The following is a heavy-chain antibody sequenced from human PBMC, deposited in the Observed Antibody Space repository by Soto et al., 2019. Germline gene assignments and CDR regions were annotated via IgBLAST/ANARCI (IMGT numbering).Heavy chain of an antibody. D-gene: IGHD1-26*01. V-gene: IGHV3-23*01. CDR3: AKSSGGIYYGFDS. CDR1: GCTFNNFA. J-gene: IGHJ4*02. Sequence: EVQLLESGGGLVQPGGSLRLSCAASGCTFNNFALSWVRQAPGKGLQWISAISGTGRSTYYADTVKGRFTISRDNSKNTLYLQVNSLRAEDTAVYYSAKSSGGIYYGFDSWGQGTLVPVSS. CDR2: ISGTGRST.